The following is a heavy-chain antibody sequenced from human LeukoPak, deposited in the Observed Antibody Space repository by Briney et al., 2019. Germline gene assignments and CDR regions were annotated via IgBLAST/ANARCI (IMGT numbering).Heavy chain of an antibody. CDR1: GFTFGDYP. V-gene: IGHV3-49*03. CDR3: SRAHRSSGDAFDI. D-gene: IGHD2-15*01. CDR2: IRSITYGGTA. J-gene: IGHJ3*02. Sequence: PGGSLRLSCAASGFTFGDYPMSWFRQAPGKGLEWVSFIRSITYGGTAEYAASVKGRFTISRDDSKSIAYLQMNSLETEDTAVYYCSRAHRSSGDAFDIWGQGTLVTVSS.